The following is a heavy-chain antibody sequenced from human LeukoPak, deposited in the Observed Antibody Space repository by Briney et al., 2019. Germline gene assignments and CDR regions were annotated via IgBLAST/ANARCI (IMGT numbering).Heavy chain of an antibody. V-gene: IGHV3-48*03. Sequence: GGSLRLSCAASGFIFTSYEMNWVRQAPGKGLEWISYISNGGYTTYYADSVKGRFTISRDNAKNSLYLQMNSLRDEDTAVYYCARDRGSYGDYPPRWGQGTLVTVSS. J-gene: IGHJ4*02. D-gene: IGHD4-17*01. CDR3: ARDRGSYGDYPPR. CDR1: GFIFTSYE. CDR2: ISNGGYTT.